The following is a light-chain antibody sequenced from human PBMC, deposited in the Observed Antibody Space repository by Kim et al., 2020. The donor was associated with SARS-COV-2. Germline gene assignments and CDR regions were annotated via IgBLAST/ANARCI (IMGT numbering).Light chain of an antibody. Sequence: ASAGDRVTMTCRASQDIKNNLVWFQQKPGKAPRSLIYAASSLQSGVPTNFSGSGTQTDFTLTISNLQPEDFATYYCQPYQSYPVTFGQVPRLEIK. CDR3: QPYQSYPVT. CDR2: AAS. J-gene: IGKJ5*01. V-gene: IGKV1-16*02. CDR1: QDIKNN.